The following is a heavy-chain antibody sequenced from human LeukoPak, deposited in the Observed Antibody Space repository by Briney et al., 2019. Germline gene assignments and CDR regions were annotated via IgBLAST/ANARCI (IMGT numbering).Heavy chain of an antibody. V-gene: IGHV3-23*01. J-gene: IGHJ3*01. CDR3: AKDIQLST. D-gene: IGHD5-24*01. CDR2: IASNGANS. Sequence: GGSLRLSCAASGFNFRDAAMTWVRQAPGKGLEWVSLIASNGANSYYAESVKGRLSISRDNSKNMLSLQMNSLRVEDTARYYCAKDIQLSTWGLGTVVTVSS. CDR1: GFNFRDAA.